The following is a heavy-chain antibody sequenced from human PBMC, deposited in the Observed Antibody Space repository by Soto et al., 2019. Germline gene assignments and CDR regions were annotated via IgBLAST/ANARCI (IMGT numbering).Heavy chain of an antibody. V-gene: IGHV3-30*18. J-gene: IGHJ4*02. CDR1: GFTFSSYG. Sequence: GGSLRLSCAASGFTFSSYGMHWVRQAPGKGLEWVAVISYDGSNKYYADSVKGRFTISRDNSKNTLYLQMNSPRAEDTAVYYCAKERAQRGYSYGFDYWGQGTLVTVSS. CDR3: AKERAQRGYSYGFDY. D-gene: IGHD5-18*01. CDR2: ISYDGSNK.